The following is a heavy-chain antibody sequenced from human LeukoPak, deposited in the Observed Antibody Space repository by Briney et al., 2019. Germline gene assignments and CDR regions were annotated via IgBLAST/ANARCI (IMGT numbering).Heavy chain of an antibody. CDR1: GFTFNIHG. Sequence: GSLRLSCAASGFTFNIHGMSWVRQAPGKGLEWVSAIGGTAGGTYYADSVKGRFTTSRDNSKNTLSLQMTSLGAEDPAVYYCVKDALSASGTYYNSWGQGTLVTVSS. CDR3: VKDALSASGTYYNS. D-gene: IGHD3-10*01. V-gene: IGHV3-23*01. CDR2: IGGTAGGT. J-gene: IGHJ5*02.